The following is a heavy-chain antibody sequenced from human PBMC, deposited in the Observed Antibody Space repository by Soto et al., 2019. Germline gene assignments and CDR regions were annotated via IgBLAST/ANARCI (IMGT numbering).Heavy chain of an antibody. J-gene: IGHJ4*02. CDR2: FYYSGST. CDR1: GGSVSGGSYF. D-gene: IGHD1-1*01. Sequence: QVQLQESGPGLVRPSETLSLTCTVSGGSVSGGSYFWSWVRQPPGKGLEWIGYFYYSGSTKYNPSPKSRVTIVEDTSKNQFSLKLNSVTAADTAVYYCAREGRMGTFDYWGQGALVTVSS. CDR3: AREGRMGTFDY. V-gene: IGHV4-61*01.